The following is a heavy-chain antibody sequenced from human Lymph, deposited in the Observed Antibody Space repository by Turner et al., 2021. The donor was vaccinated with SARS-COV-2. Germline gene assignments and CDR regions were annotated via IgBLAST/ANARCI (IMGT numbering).Heavy chain of an antibody. Sequence: QLQLQDSRPRLLTPSETLSLTCTVSGGSISSYYWSWIRQPTGKGLEWIGYIYYSGRTNYNPALKSRVTISVDTSKNQFALRLSSGTAADTAVYYCARGFDYWGQGTLVTVSS. V-gene: IGHV4-59*08. CDR1: GGSISSYY. CDR2: IYYSGRT. J-gene: IGHJ4*02. CDR3: ARGFDY.